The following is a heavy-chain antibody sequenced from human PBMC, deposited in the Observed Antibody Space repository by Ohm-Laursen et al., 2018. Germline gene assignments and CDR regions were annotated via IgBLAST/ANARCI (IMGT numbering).Heavy chain of an antibody. CDR1: GYTFTGYY. J-gene: IGHJ3*02. CDR2: MNPKSGDT. CDR3: ARGRLSGTRRALDI. V-gene: IGHV1-8*02. D-gene: IGHD1-7*01. Sequence: GSSVKVSCKASGYTFTGYYMHWVRQAPGQGLEWMGWMNPKSGDTGYAHKFQGRVTMARNASISTANMEMSSLRSEDTAVYYCARGRLSGTRRALDIWGQGTMVTVSS.